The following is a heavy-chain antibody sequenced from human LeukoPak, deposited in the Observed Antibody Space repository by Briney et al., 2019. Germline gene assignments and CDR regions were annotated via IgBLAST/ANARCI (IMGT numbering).Heavy chain of an antibody. D-gene: IGHD1-26*01. J-gene: IGHJ4*02. CDR1: AFTVSSYV. CDR2: ITGTAGST. CDR3: AKPLPGTYFSFDY. Sequence: GTLSLSCAASAFTVSSYVIRWVRPAPGKGQEWVSAITGTAGSTYYADSVKGRYTISRDNSKNTVFLQISSLRAEDTAVYYCAKPLPGTYFSFDYWGQGTLVTVSS. V-gene: IGHV3-23*01.